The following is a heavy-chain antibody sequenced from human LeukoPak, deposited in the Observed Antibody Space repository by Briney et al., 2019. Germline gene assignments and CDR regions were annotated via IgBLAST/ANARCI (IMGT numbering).Heavy chain of an antibody. Sequence: GASVKVSCKASGYTFTSYGISWVRQAPGQGLEWMGWISTYNGNTHYAQKLQGRVTMTTDTSTSTAHMELRSLRSDDTAVYYCAREGSIQVWSREFDPWGQGTLVTVSS. V-gene: IGHV1-18*01. CDR1: GYTFTSYG. J-gene: IGHJ5*02. CDR2: ISTYNGNT. CDR3: AREGSIQVWSREFDP. D-gene: IGHD5-18*01.